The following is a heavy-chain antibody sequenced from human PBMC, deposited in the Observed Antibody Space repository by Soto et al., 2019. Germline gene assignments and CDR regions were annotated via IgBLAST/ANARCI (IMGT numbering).Heavy chain of an antibody. CDR3: ARARGYCSSTSCYYYYGMDV. Sequence: LSLTFAVYGGSFSGYYWSWIRQPPGKGLEWIGEINHSGSTNYNPSLKSRVTISVDTSKNQFSLKLSSVTAADTAVYYCARARGYCSSTSCYYYYGMDVWGQGTTVTVSS. CDR2: INHSGST. CDR1: GGSFSGYY. V-gene: IGHV4-34*01. D-gene: IGHD2-2*01. J-gene: IGHJ6*02.